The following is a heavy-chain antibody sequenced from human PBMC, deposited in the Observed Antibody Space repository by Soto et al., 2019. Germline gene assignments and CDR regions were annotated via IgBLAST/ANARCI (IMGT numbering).Heavy chain of an antibody. CDR3: AGSGGAYYYDSSGYYPNDAFDI. D-gene: IGHD3-22*01. CDR2: IYHTGST. Sequence: PSETLSLTCTVSDGSIRSYYWSWIRQPPGKGLEWVGYIYHTGSTNYNPSLKSRVTISVDSSKNQFSLKLSSVTAADTAVYYCAGSGGAYYYDSSGYYPNDAFDIWGQGTMVTVSS. J-gene: IGHJ3*02. CDR1: DGSIRSYY. V-gene: IGHV4-59*01.